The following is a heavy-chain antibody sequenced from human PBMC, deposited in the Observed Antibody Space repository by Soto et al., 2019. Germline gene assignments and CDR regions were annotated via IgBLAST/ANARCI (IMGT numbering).Heavy chain of an antibody. V-gene: IGHV1-18*01. D-gene: IGHD1-26*01. J-gene: IGHJ4*02. Sequence: QVQLVQSGAEVKKPGASVKVSCKASGYTFTNYGISWVRQAPGQGLEWMGWISANNGNTNYEQKLQGRVTMTTDTSTSTGYMELRSLRSDDTAVYYCGRDRGSYALDYWGQGTLVTVSS. CDR3: GRDRGSYALDY. CDR1: GYTFTNYG. CDR2: ISANNGNT.